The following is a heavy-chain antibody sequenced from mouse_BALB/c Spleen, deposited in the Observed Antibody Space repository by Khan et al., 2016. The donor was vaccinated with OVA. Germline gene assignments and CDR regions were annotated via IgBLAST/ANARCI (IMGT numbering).Heavy chain of an antibody. V-gene: IGHV14-3*02. CDR2: IDPANGNT. CDR1: GFNIKDNY. CDR3: AGWPLDY. J-gene: IGHJ2*01. Sequence: VQLQQPGAELVKPGASVKLSCTASGFNIKDNYMHWVKQRPEQGLEWIGRIDPANGNTEYDPKFQGKATITADTSSNTAYLQLSSLTSEDTAVYYCAGWPLDYWGQGTTLTVSS.